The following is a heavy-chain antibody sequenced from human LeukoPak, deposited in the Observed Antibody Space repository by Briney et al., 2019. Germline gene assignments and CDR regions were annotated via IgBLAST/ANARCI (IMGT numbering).Heavy chain of an antibody. V-gene: IGHV4-39*01. D-gene: IGHD6-13*01. CDR3: ARGRYLTTLGGAAAGFLDS. CDR1: GASITSTNYY. CDR2: ISYSGTT. J-gene: IGHJ4*02. Sequence: SETLSLTCTVSGASITSTNYYWGWIRQSPGKGLEWIGSISYSGTTYYNPSLKSRVTISVDTSKNQFSLRLTSVTAADTAVYYCARGRYLTTLGGAAAGFLDSWGQGTLVTVSS.